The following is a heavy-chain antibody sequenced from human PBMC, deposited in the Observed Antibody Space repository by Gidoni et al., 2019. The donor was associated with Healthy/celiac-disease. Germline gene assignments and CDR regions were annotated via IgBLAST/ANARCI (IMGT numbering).Heavy chain of an antibody. CDR3: ARDWEGLVRGMDV. V-gene: IGHV6-1*01. CDR2: TYYSSKWYN. D-gene: IGHD1-26*01. Sequence: QVQLQQSGPGLVQPSQTPPLTCAIPGDSVSSNSAAWNWIRQSPSRGLEWLGRTYYSSKWYNDYAVSVKSRITINPDTSKNQFSLQLNSVTPEDTAVYYCARDWEGLVRGMDVWGQGTTGTVSS. J-gene: IGHJ6*02. CDR1: GDSVSSNSAA.